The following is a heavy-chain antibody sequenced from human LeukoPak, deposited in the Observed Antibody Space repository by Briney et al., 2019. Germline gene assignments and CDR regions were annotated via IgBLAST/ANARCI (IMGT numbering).Heavy chain of an antibody. CDR3: AKQERYFDWLLSPLDY. V-gene: IGHV1-2*02. CDR2: INPSGTDS. Sequence: ASVKVSCKASGYTFSTYYMHWVRQAPGQGLEWMGIINPSGTDSNYAQKFQGRVTMTRDTSISTAYMELSRLRSDDTAVYYCAKQERYFDWLLSPLDYWGQGTLVTVSS. J-gene: IGHJ4*02. D-gene: IGHD3-9*01. CDR1: GYTFSTYY.